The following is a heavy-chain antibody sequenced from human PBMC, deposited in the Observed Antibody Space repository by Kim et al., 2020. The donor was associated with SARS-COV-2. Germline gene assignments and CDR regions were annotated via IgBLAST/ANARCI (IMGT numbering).Heavy chain of an antibody. J-gene: IGHJ5*02. CDR3: ARALLWFGELYGFDP. Sequence: ADSVKGRFTISRANSKNTLYLQMNSLRAEDTAVYYCARALLWFGELYGFDPWGQGTLVTVSS. V-gene: IGHV3-66*01. D-gene: IGHD3-10*01.